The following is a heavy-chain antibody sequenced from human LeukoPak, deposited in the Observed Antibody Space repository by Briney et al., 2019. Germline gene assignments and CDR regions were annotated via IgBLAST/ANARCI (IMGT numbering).Heavy chain of an antibody. CDR1: GSTFSGYS. V-gene: IGHV3-21*01. Sequence: PGGSLRLSCAASGSTFSGYSMNWVRQAPGKGLEWVSSISSSSSYIYYADSVKGRFTISRDNAKNSLYLQMNSLRAEDTAVYYCARDPYDYGDSYYDYWGQGTLVTVSS. D-gene: IGHD4-17*01. J-gene: IGHJ4*02. CDR2: ISSSSSYI. CDR3: ARDPYDYGDSYYDY.